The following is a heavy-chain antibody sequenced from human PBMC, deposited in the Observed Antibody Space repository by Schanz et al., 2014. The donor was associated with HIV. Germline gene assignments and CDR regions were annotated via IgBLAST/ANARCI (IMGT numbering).Heavy chain of an antibody. CDR2: ISDTGTTT. D-gene: IGHD2-8*01. CDR1: GFNFNDYY. Sequence: QVQLVESGGGLVKPGGSLRLSCADSGFNFNDYYMTWIRQAPGKGLEWVSYISDTGTTTYYADSVNGRFTISRDNAKNSMFLQMNSLRGEDTAVYYCARRGVYSLPPDNRFDPWGQGTLVTVSS. V-gene: IGHV3-11*01. CDR3: ARRGVYSLPPDNRFDP. J-gene: IGHJ5*02.